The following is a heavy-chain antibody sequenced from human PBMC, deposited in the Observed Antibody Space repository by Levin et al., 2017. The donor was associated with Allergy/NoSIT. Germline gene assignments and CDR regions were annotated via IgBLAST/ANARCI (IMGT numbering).Heavy chain of an antibody. CDR2: ISSSSSTI. CDR3: ARTRGYSGYDHYFDY. D-gene: IGHD5-12*01. CDR1: GFTFSSYS. V-gene: IGHV3-48*01. Sequence: GGSLRLSCAASGFTFSSYSMNWVRQAPGKGLEWVSYISSSSSTIYYADSVKGRFTISRDNAKNSLYLQMNSLRAEDTAVYYCARTRGYSGYDHYFDYWGQGTLVTVSS. J-gene: IGHJ4*02.